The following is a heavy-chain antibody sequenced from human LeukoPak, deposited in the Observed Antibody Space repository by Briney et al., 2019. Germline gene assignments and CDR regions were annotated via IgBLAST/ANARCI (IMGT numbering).Heavy chain of an antibody. J-gene: IGHJ6*03. V-gene: IGHV1-46*01. D-gene: IGHD3-10*01. Sequence: ASVKVSCKASGYTFTSYYMHWVRQAPGQGLEWMGIINPSGGSTSCAQKFQGRVTMTRDTSTSTVYMELSSLRSEDTAVYYCASEYYYGSAYYYYMDVWGKGTTVTVSS. CDR2: INPSGGST. CDR1: GYTFTSYY. CDR3: ASEYYYGSAYYYYMDV.